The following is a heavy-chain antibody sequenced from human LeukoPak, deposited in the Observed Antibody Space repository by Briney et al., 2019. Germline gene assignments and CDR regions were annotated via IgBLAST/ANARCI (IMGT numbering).Heavy chain of an antibody. D-gene: IGHD2-21*01. CDR3: ASLGDDLLPNWFDP. Sequence: GGSLRLAWAAAGFTVSREWMRWGSQAPGEGREWVANINQSGSENYSVLSVKGRFTLSRDNAKNSLYLQMNSLRAEDTAVYYCASLGDDLLPNWFDPWGQGTLVTVSS. CDR1: GFTVSREW. J-gene: IGHJ5*02. CDR2: INQSGSEN. V-gene: IGHV3-7*01.